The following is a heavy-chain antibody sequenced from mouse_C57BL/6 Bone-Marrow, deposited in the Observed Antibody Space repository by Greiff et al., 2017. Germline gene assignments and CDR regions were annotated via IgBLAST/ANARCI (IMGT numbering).Heavy chain of an antibody. CDR1: GYTFTSYW. CDR3: ARHGSQDY. V-gene: IGHV1-52*01. CDR2: IDPSDSET. Sequence: VQLQQPGAELVRPGSSVKLSCKASGYTFTSYWMHWVKQRPIQGLEWIGNIDPSDSETHYNQKFKDKATLTVDKSSSAAYMQISSLASEDAAVYYCARHGSQDYWGQGTTLTVSS. D-gene: IGHD1-1*01. J-gene: IGHJ2*01.